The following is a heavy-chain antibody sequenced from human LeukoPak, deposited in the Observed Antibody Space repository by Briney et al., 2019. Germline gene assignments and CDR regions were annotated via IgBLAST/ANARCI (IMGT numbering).Heavy chain of an antibody. D-gene: IGHD3-9*01. CDR2: ISYSGST. CDR3: ARDPTYYDILTGQYYYYGMDV. Sequence: SETLSLTCTVSGGSISSYYWSWIRQSPGKGLEWIGYISYSGSTYYNPSLKSRVTISVDRSKNQFSLKLSSVTAADTAVYYCARDPTYYDILTGQYYYYGMDVWGQGTTVTVSS. CDR1: GGSISSYY. J-gene: IGHJ6*02. V-gene: IGHV4-59*12.